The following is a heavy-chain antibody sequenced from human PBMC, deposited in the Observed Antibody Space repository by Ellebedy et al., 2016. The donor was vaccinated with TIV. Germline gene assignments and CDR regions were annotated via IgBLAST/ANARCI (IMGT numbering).Heavy chain of an antibody. D-gene: IGHD3-16*01. CDR2: ISYDGSNK. V-gene: IGHV3-30*18. CDR3: AKEVGSTVKLWGYMDV. Sequence: GESLKISXVASGFRFSSYGMHWVRQAPGKGLEWVAVISYDGSNKRYADSVKGRFTISRDRFKNTVYLQMNSLRVEDTAVYYCAKEVGSTVKLWGYMDVWGKGTTVTVSS. J-gene: IGHJ6*03. CDR1: GFRFSSYG.